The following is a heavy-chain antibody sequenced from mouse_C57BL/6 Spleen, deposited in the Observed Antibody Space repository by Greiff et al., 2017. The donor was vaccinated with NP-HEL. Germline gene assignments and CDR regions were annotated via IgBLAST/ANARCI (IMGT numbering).Heavy chain of an antibody. CDR3: ARERSLYYSYFDY. CDR1: GFTFSSYA. D-gene: IGHD1-1*01. Sequence: EVHLVESGGGLVKPGGSLKLSCAASGFTFSSYAMSWVRQTPEKRLEWVATISDGGSYTYYPDNVKGRFTISRDNAKNNLYLQMSHLKSEDTAMYYCARERSLYYSYFDYWGQGTTLTVSS. V-gene: IGHV5-4*01. J-gene: IGHJ2*01. CDR2: ISDGGSYT.